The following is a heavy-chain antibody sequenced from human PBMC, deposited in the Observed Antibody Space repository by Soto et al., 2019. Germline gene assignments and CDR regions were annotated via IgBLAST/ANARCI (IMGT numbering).Heavy chain of an antibody. CDR3: ARQYYYGSGSYPLLYYYYYYGMDV. CDR2: IYYSGST. Sequence: SETLSLTCTVYGGSISSSSYYWGWIRQPPGKGLEWIGSIYYSGSTYYNPSLKSRVTISVDTSKNQFSLKLSSVTAADTAVYYCARQYYYGSGSYPLLYYYYYYGMDVWGQGTTVTVSS. CDR1: GGSISSSSYY. D-gene: IGHD3-10*01. V-gene: IGHV4-39*01. J-gene: IGHJ6*02.